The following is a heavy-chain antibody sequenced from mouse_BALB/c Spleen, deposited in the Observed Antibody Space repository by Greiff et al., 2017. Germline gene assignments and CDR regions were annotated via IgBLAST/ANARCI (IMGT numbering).Heavy chain of an antibody. CDR3: ARRGNQYYFDY. Sequence: DVKLVESGGGLVKPGGSLKLSCAASGFTFSSYTMSWVRQTPEKRLEWVAYISNGGGSTYYPDTVKGRFTISRDNAKNTLYLQMSSLKSEDTAMYYCARRGNQYYFDYWGQGTTLTVSS. CDR2: ISNGGGST. J-gene: IGHJ2*01. V-gene: IGHV5-12-2*01. CDR1: GFTFSSYT. D-gene: IGHD2-1*01.